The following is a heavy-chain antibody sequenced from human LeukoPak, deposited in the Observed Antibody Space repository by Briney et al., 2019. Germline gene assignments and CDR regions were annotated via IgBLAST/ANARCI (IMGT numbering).Heavy chain of an antibody. Sequence: GGSLRLSCAVSGFSVTNNYMSWVRQAPGKGLEWVSVFYVGGATYYADSVKGRFTISRDNSRNTMDLQMNSLRVEDTAVYHCTRYDSSRFDPWGQGTLVIVSA. CDR1: GFSVTNNY. V-gene: IGHV3-53*01. CDR3: TRYDSSRFDP. J-gene: IGHJ5*02. CDR2: FYVGGAT. D-gene: IGHD3-3*01.